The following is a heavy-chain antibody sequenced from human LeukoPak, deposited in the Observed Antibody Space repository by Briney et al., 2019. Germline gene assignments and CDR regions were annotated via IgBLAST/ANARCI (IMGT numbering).Heavy chain of an antibody. Sequence: GGSLRLSCAASGFIFSRYEMNWVRQAPGKGLEWVSYISSTGSNIYYADSVKGRFTISRDNAKNSLYLQMNSLRAEDTAGYYCAGGGIVRGWGGYCGHGTLVTASS. CDR1: GFIFSRYE. CDR2: ISSTGSNI. V-gene: IGHV3-48*03. CDR3: AGGGIVRGWGGY. J-gene: IGHJ4*01. D-gene: IGHD1-26*01.